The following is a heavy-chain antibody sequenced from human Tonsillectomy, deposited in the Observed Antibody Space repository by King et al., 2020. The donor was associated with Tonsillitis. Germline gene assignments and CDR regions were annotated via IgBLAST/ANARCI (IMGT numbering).Heavy chain of an antibody. D-gene: IGHD3-3*01. CDR3: ERIHTGFYVFWGGFSLGDF. Sequence: TLKESGPVLVKPTETLTLTCTVSGFSLSNARMGVSWIRQPPGKALEWLAHIFSNDEKSYSTSLKSRLTISKDTSKSQVVLTMTNMDPVDTAKYYCERIHTGFYVFWGGFSLGDFWGQGPLVPVS. CDR2: IFSNDEK. J-gene: IGHJ4*02. CDR1: GFSLSNARMG. V-gene: IGHV2-26*01.